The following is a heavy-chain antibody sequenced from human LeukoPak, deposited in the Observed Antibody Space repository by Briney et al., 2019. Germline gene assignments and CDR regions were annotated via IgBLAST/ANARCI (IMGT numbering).Heavy chain of an antibody. CDR3: AKYFYDSSTYSFDY. Sequence: GGSLRLSCAATGFTFSNYAMSWVRQAPGKGLEWVSSIGSGGTTHYADSVKGRFTISRDNSKNTLFLQMNSLRAEDTAVYYCAKYFYDSSTYSFDYWGQGTLVTVSS. J-gene: IGHJ4*02. D-gene: IGHD3-22*01. CDR2: IGSGGTT. V-gene: IGHV3-23*01. CDR1: GFTFSNYA.